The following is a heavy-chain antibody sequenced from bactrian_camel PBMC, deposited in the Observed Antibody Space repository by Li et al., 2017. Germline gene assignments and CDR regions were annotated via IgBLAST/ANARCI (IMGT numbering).Heavy chain of an antibody. V-gene: IGHV3S1*01. CDR3: AKESASGGYCPFD. J-gene: IGHJ4*01. D-gene: IGHD2*01. CDR1: GFSFSSAS. CDR2: INSGGTTT. Sequence: VQLVESGGGLVQPGGSLRLSCTASGFSFSSASMYWVRQAPGKGLDWVSTINSGGTTTFYADSVKGRFTISRDNAKNTLYLQLNSLKTEDTAIYYCAKESASGGYCPFDWGQGTQVTVS.